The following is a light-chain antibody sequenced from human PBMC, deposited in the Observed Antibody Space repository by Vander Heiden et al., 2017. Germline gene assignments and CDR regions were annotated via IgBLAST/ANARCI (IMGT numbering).Light chain of an antibody. J-gene: IGKJ1*01. CDR2: WAS. V-gene: IGKV4-1*01. CDR1: QSVLYSSNSKNY. CDR3: QQYYTTPWT. Sequence: DIVMTQSPDSLAVSLGERATINCKSSQSVLYSSNSKNYVAWYQQKPGQPPKLLIYWASTRDSGVPDRFSGSGSGTDFTLTISSLQAADVAVYYCQQYYTTPWTFGQGTKVELK.